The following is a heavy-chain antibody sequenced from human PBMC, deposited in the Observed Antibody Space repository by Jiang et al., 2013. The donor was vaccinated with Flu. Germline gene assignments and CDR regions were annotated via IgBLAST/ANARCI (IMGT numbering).Heavy chain of an antibody. J-gene: IGHJ3*02. CDR3: ARVHYYGSGRGAFDI. D-gene: IGHD3-10*01. V-gene: IGHV4-30-4*01. CDR1: GGSISSGDFY. CDR2: IYYRGSA. Sequence: PGLVKPSQTLSLTCNVSGGSISSGDFYWTWIRQPPGKGLEWIGYIYYRGSAYYNPSLKSRLTISVDTSKNQFSLRLSSVTAADTAVYYCARVHYYGSGRGAFDIWGQGTMVTVSS.